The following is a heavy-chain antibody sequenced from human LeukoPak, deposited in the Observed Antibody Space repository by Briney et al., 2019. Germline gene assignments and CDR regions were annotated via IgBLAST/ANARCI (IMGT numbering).Heavy chain of an antibody. CDR1: GFTFSSYG. V-gene: IGHV3-30*18. CDR3: AKDRGNSGRNSIDY. D-gene: IGHD6-19*01. CDR2: ISYDGSNK. J-gene: IGHJ4*02. Sequence: QPGGSLRLSCAASGFTFSSYGMHWVRQAPGKGLEWVAVISYDGSNKYYADSVKGRFTISRDNSKNTLYLQMNSLRAEDTAVYYCAKDRGNSGRNSIDYWGQGTLVTVSS.